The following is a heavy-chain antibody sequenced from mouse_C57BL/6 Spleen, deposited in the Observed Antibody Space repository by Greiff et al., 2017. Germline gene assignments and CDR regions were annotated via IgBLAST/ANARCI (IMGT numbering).Heavy chain of an antibody. V-gene: IGHV1-69*01. CDR2: IDPSDSYT. CDR3: ATKGCEYDAWLAY. CDR1: GYTFTSYW. D-gene: IGHD2-4*01. J-gene: IGHJ3*01. Sequence: QVQLQQSGAELVMPGASVKLSCKASGYTFTSYWMHWVKQRPGQGLEWIGEIDPSDSYTNYNQKFKGKATLTVDKSSSTAYMQLSSLTSEDSAVYYCATKGCEYDAWLAYWGQGTLVTVSA.